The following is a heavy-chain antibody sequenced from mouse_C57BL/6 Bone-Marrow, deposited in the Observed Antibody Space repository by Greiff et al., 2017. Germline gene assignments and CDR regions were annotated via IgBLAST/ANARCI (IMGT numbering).Heavy chain of an antibody. V-gene: IGHV5-9-1*02. CDR3: TSLYYYGWYFDV. Sequence: EVQLVESGEGLVKPGGSLKLSCAASGFTFSSYAMSWVRQTPEKRLEWVAYISSGGDYIYYADTVKGRFTISRDTARNTLYLQMSSLKSEDTAMYYCTSLYYYGWYFDVWGTGTTVTVSS. J-gene: IGHJ1*03. D-gene: IGHD1-1*01. CDR2: ISSGGDYI. CDR1: GFTFSSYA.